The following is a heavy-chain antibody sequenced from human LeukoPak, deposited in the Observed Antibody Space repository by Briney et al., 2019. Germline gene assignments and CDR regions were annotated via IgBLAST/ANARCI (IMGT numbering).Heavy chain of an antibody. J-gene: IGHJ4*02. Sequence: GGSLRLSCAASGFTFSSYSMNWVRQAPGKGLEWVSSISSSSSYIYYAASVKGRFTISRDSAKNSLYLQMNSLRAEDTAVYYCARGHDFWSGYYPQYYFDYWGQGTLVTVSS. CDR1: GFTFSSYS. V-gene: IGHV3-21*01. D-gene: IGHD3-3*01. CDR3: ARGHDFWSGYYPQYYFDY. CDR2: ISSSSSYI.